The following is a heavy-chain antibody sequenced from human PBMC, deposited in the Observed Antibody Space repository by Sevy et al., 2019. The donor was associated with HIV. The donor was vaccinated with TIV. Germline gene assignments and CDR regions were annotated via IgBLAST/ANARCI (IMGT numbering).Heavy chain of an antibody. CDR1: GGSISSYY. D-gene: IGHD3-22*01. CDR3: ARYRRDYYDSSGYYYYGMDV. J-gene: IGHJ6*02. V-gene: IGHV4-59*01. CDR2: IYYSGST. Sequence: SETLSLTCTVSGGSISSYYWSWIRQPPGKGLEWLGYIYYSGSTNYNPSLKSRVTISVDTSKNQFSLKLSSVTAADTAVYYCARYRRDYYDSSGYYYYGMDVWGQGTTVTVSS.